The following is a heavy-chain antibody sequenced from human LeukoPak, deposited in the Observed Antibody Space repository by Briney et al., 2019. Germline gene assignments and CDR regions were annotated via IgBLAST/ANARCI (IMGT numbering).Heavy chain of an antibody. CDR2: ISNDGSNN. V-gene: IGHV3-30*18. CDR1: GLSFSNYD. D-gene: IGHD6-19*01. CDR3: AKEQWLINSFDN. Sequence: GGSLRLSCAASGLSFSNYDMHWVRQAPGKGLEWVALISNDGSNNNYADSVRGRFNISRDNSKNTLYLEVNSLRVEDTGVYYCAKEQWLINSFDNWGQGTLVTVSS. J-gene: IGHJ4*02.